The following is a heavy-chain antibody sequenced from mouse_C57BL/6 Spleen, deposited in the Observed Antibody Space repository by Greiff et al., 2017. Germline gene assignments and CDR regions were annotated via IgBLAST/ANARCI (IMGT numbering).Heavy chain of an antibody. J-gene: IGHJ1*03. V-gene: IGHV3-6*01. Sequence: EVHLVESGPGLVKPSQSLYLTCSVTGYSITSGYYWNWIRQFPGNKLEWMGYISYDGSNNYNPSLKNRISITRDTSKNQFFLKLNAVTTEDTATYYCEIGLRDWYFDVWGTGTTVTVSS. CDR2: ISYDGSN. CDR1: GYSITSGYY. CDR3: EIGLRDWYFDV. D-gene: IGHD1-1*01.